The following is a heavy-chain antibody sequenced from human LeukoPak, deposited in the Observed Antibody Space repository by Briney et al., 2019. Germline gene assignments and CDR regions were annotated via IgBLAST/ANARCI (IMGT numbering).Heavy chain of an antibody. CDR2: IYYSGST. CDR3: ARALTMVRGVLDY. V-gene: IGHV4-39*07. D-gene: IGHD3-10*01. Sequence: SETLSLTCSVSGGSISSSSYYWGWIRQPPGKGLEWIGSIYYSGSTYYNPSLKSRVTISVDTSKNQFSLKVSSVTAADTAVYYCARALTMVRGVLDYWGQGTLVTVSS. CDR1: GGSISSSSYY. J-gene: IGHJ4*02.